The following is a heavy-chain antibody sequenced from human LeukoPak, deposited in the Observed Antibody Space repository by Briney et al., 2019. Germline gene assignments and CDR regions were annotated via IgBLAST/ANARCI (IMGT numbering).Heavy chain of an antibody. J-gene: IGHJ6*02. CDR1: GGTFSSYA. V-gene: IGHV1-69*04. D-gene: IGHD5-24*01. Sequence: SVKVSCKASGGTFSSYAISWVRQAPGQGLEWMGRIIPILGIASYAQKFQGRVTITADKSTSTAYMELSSLRSEDTTVYYCAKEMATMYYYYGMDVWGQGTTVTVSS. CDR3: AKEMATMYYYYGMDV. CDR2: IIPILGIA.